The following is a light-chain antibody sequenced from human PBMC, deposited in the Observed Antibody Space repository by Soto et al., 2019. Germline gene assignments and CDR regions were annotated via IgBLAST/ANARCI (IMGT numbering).Light chain of an antibody. CDR3: MQTLQTPYT. CDR2: LGS. Sequence: DIVMTQSPLSLPVTPGEPASISCGSSQSLLYGAGYMYVDWYLQKPGQPPHLLIFLGSNRASGVPDRFSGSVSGTDFTLKISRVETEDVGIYYCMQTLQTPYTFGQGTKLEIK. V-gene: IGKV2-28*01. J-gene: IGKJ2*01. CDR1: QSLLYGAGYMY.